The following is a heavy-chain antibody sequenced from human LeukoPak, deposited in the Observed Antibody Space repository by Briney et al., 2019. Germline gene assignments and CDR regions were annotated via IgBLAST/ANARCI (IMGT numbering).Heavy chain of an antibody. D-gene: IGHD2-21*02. J-gene: IGHJ6*03. CDR3: ARALGGPIVVVTARFVMDV. V-gene: IGHV1-18*01. Sequence: GASVKVSCKGSGYTFGNYGLSWVRQAPGQGLEWMGWISANNGNTNYAQNFQGRVTMTADTSTSTAYMELRSLRSDDTAVYYCARALGGPIVVVTARFVMDVWGKGTTVIVSS. CDR1: GYTFGNYG. CDR2: ISANNGNT.